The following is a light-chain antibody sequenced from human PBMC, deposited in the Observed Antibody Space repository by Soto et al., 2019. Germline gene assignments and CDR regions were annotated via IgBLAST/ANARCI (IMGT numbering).Light chain of an antibody. CDR2: AGS. J-gene: IGKJ4*01. V-gene: IGKV1-39*01. CDR3: QQTYSIPLT. CDR1: QSISTF. Sequence: DIQMTQSPSSLSASVGDRVTITCRASQSISTFLNWYQQKPGKAPKLLIYAGSSLQTGVPSRFSGRGSGTEFTLTISSLQPDDFATYYCQQTYSIPLTFGGGTKVKIK.